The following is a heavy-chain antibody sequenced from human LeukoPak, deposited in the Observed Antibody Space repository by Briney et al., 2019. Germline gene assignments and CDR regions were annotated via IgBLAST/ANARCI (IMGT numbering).Heavy chain of an antibody. V-gene: IGHV1-69*05. CDR1: GCTFSSYA. Sequence: SVKVSCKASGCTFSSYAISWVRQAPGQGLEWMGGIIPIFGTANYAQKFQGRVTITTDESTSTAYMELSSLRSEDTAVYYCAREELYSSGWQPSPWGQGTLVTVSS. CDR3: AREELYSSGWQPSP. J-gene: IGHJ5*02. CDR2: IIPIFGTA. D-gene: IGHD6-19*01.